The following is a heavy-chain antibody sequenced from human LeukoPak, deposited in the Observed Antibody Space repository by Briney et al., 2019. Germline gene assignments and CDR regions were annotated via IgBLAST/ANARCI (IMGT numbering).Heavy chain of an antibody. CDR1: GFTFSSYA. CDR3: ATPQVIAVADYYYYGMDV. Sequence: GGSLRLSCAASGFTFSSYAMSWVRQAPGKGLEWVSTISGSGGSTYYADSVKGRFTISRDNSKSTLYLQMNSLRAEDTAVYYCATPQVIAVADYYYYGMDVWGQGTTVTVSS. J-gene: IGHJ6*02. V-gene: IGHV3-23*01. D-gene: IGHD6-19*01. CDR2: ISGSGGST.